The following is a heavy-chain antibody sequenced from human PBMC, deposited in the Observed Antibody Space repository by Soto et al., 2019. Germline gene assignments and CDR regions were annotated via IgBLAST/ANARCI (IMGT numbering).Heavy chain of an antibody. J-gene: IGHJ4*02. D-gene: IGHD1-1*01. CDR3: ARDAARGRNDY. V-gene: IGHV1-18*01. CDR2: FSAYNGKT. CDR1: GYTFTSYD. Sequence: QVQLVQSGAEVKKPGASVKVSSKASGYTFTSYDISWVRKAPGQGLEWMGWFSAYNGKTKYAQRHQGRVTMTTDTTTSTAYMELRSLRSDDTAVYYCARDAARGRNDYWGQGTLVTVSS.